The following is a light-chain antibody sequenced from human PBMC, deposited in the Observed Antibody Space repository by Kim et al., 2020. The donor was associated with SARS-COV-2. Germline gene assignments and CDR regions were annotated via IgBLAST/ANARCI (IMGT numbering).Light chain of an antibody. CDR2: RAS. CDR3: QQYDTYWT. Sequence: DIQMTQSPSTLSASVGDRVPITCRASQSISVWLAWYQQKPGKAPKLLVYRASNLQGGVPSSFSGSGSGTEFTLTISSLQPDDSATYYCQQYDTYWTCGQGTKVDSK. CDR1: QSISVW. V-gene: IGKV1-5*03. J-gene: IGKJ1*01.